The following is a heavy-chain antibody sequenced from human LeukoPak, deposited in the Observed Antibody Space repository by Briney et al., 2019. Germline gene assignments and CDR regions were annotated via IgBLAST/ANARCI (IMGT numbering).Heavy chain of an antibody. J-gene: IGHJ4*02. Sequence: SETLSLTCTVSGGPISSYYWLGIRQPPGKGLEGIGYIYYSGTNNYNPSLKSRVTISVDTSKNQFSLKLSSVTAADTAVYYCARGVYRAAAQYAYWGQGTLVTVSS. CDR1: GGPISSYY. CDR3: ARGVYRAAAQYAY. D-gene: IGHD6-13*01. V-gene: IGHV4-59*01. CDR2: IYYSGTN.